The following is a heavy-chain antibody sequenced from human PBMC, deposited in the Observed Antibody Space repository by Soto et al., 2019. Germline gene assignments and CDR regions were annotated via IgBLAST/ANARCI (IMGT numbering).Heavy chain of an antibody. V-gene: IGHV5-51*01. CDR2: IYPGDSDT. Sequence: PGESLKISCKGSGYSFTSYWIAWVRQMPGKGLECMGIIYPGDSDTRYSPSFQGQVTISVDKSINTAYLQWSSLRASDTAIYYCARHGQLSSMTNYFDYWGQGALATVSS. D-gene: IGHD4-4*01. J-gene: IGHJ4*02. CDR1: GYSFTSYW. CDR3: ARHGQLSSMTNYFDY.